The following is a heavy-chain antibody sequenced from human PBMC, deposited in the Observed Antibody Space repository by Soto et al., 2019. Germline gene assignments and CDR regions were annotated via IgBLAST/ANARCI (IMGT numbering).Heavy chain of an antibody. Sequence: EVQLVESGGGLVQPGRSLRLSCAASGFTFDDYAMHWVRQAPGKGLEWVSGISWNSGSIGYADSVKGRFTISRDNAKNSLYLQMNSLRAEDTALYYCAQDIVAGGYPYYYYMDVWGKGTTVTVSS. J-gene: IGHJ6*03. CDR3: AQDIVAGGYPYYYYMDV. D-gene: IGHD3-22*01. V-gene: IGHV3-9*01. CDR2: ISWNSGSI. CDR1: GFTFDDYA.